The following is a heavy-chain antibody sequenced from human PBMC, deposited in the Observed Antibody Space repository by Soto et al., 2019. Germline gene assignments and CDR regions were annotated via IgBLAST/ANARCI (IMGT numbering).Heavy chain of an antibody. Sequence: SETLSLTCTVSGGSISSYSWSWIRQPPGKGLEWIGYIIYSGSTNYNPSFKSRLTISVDTSKSQFSLKLSSVTAADTAVYYCARTTVDDAFDIWGQGTMVTVSS. CDR2: IIYSGST. D-gene: IGHD4-17*01. CDR3: ARTTVDDAFDI. CDR1: GGSISSYS. V-gene: IGHV4-59*08. J-gene: IGHJ3*02.